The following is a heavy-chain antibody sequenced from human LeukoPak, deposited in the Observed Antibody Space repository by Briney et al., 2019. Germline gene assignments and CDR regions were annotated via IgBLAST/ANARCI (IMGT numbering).Heavy chain of an antibody. D-gene: IGHD1-26*01. CDR3: AKSQEGGRLFHFDY. CDR1: GFTFSSYS. V-gene: IGHV3-21*04. CDR2: ISSSSTYI. Sequence: GGSLRLSCAASGFTFSSYSMNWVRQAPGKGPEWVSSISSSSTYIYYADSVKGRFTISRDNSKNTLYLQMNSLRAEDTAVYFCAKSQEGGRLFHFDYWGQGTLVTVSS. J-gene: IGHJ4*02.